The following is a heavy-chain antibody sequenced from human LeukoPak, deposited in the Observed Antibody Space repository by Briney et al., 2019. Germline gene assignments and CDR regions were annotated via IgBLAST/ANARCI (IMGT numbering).Heavy chain of an antibody. CDR3: ARDSGSYYWYYYMDV. D-gene: IGHD3-10*01. CDR2: ENPIYGTA. CDR1: GGTFSSYS. V-gene: IGHV1-69*05. J-gene: IGHJ6*03. Sequence: ASVKVACKASGGTFSSYSIRWGRQVTGDAFEWMGGENPIYGTANYAQKHQGRVTITTDESTSTAYMELSSLRSEDTAVYYCARDSGSYYWYYYMDVWGKGTTVTVSS.